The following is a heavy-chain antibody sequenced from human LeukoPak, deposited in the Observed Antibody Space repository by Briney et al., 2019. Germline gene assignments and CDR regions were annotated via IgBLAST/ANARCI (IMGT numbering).Heavy chain of an antibody. D-gene: IGHD3-22*01. CDR1: GFTFSSYS. CDR2: ISGSGGST. CDR3: AKDSSRDYYDSSGYNWFDP. Sequence: PGGSLRLSCTASGFTFSSYSMNWVRQAPGKGLEWVSAISGSGGSTYYADSVKGRFTISRDNSKNTLYLQMNSLRAEDTAVYYCAKDSSRDYYDSSGYNWFDPWGQGTLVTVSS. V-gene: IGHV3-23*01. J-gene: IGHJ5*02.